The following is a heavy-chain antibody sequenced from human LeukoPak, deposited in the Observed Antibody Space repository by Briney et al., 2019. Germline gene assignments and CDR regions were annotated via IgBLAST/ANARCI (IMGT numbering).Heavy chain of an antibody. CDR1: GGSFSGYY. J-gene: IGHJ5*02. D-gene: IGHD1-14*01. Sequence: SETLSLTCAVYGGSFSGYYWSWIRQPPGKGLEWIGEINHSGSTNYNPSLKSRVTISVDTSKNQSSLKLSSVTAADTAVYYCARRVLRGVSPNWFDPWGQGTLVTVSS. V-gene: IGHV4-34*01. CDR3: ARRVLRGVSPNWFDP. CDR2: INHSGST.